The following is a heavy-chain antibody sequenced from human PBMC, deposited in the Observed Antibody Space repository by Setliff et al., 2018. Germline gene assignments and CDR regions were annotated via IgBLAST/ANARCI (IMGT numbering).Heavy chain of an antibody. J-gene: IGHJ4*02. V-gene: IGHV1-18*01. CDR1: GYAFNDFG. CDR2: ISPYTGNI. D-gene: IGHD3-22*01. CDR3: ARVGVPSGYWYYLDY. Sequence: ASVKVSCKASGYAFNDFGINWVRQAPGQGLEWMGWISPYTGNIYSAQKFQGRVTMTRDTSVTTVHMELRRLTSDDTAIYYCARVGVPSGYWYYLDYWGQGTQVTVSS.